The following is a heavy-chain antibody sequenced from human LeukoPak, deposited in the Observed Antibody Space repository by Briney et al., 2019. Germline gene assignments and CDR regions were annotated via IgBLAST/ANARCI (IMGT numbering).Heavy chain of an antibody. V-gene: IGHV4-59*02. CDR1: GGSVSSYY. CDR3: ARGAGVLRFLEWLLYFDP. CDR2: IYHSGST. D-gene: IGHD3-3*01. J-gene: IGHJ5*02. Sequence: SETLSLTCSVSGGSVSSYYWSWIRQPPGKGLEWIGYIYHSGSTNYNPSLKSRVTISVDTSKNQFSLKLSSVTAADTAVYYCARGAGVLRFLEWLLYFDPWGQGTLVTVSS.